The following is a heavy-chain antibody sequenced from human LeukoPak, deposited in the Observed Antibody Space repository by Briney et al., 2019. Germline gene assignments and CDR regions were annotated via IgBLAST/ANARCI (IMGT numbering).Heavy chain of an antibody. CDR1: GFIFTDYW. CDR2: IKYDGIDK. J-gene: IGHJ4*02. V-gene: IGHV3-7*03. Sequence: PGGSLRLSCAASGFIFTDYWMNWVRQAPGKGLEWVAMIKYDGIDKKYLDSVKGRFTISRDNSKNTLYLQMNSLRAEDTAVYYCASRNSEAAPRMFFVYWGQGTLVTVSS. CDR3: ASRNSEAAPRMFFVY. D-gene: IGHD6-6*01.